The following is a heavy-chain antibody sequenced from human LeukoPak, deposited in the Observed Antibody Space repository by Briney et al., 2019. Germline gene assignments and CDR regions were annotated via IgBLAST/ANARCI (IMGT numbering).Heavy chain of an antibody. J-gene: IGHJ4*02. CDR1: GYTFTSYG. CDR3: ARTPSRRDGYNYRY. V-gene: IGHV1-18*01. Sequence: ASVKVSCKASGYTFTSYGISWVRQAPGQGLEWMGWISANNGNTNYAQKLQGRVTMTTDTSTSTAYMELRSLRSDDTAVYYCARTPSRRDGYNYRYWGQGTLVTVSS. D-gene: IGHD5-24*01. CDR2: ISANNGNT.